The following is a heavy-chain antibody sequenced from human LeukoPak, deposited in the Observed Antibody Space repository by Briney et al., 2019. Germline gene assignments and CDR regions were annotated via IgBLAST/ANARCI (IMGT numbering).Heavy chain of an antibody. CDR3: ARGIVVVAATGAFDI. Sequence: GGSLRLSCAASGFTFSSYSMNWVRQAPGKGLEWVSSISSSSSYIYYADSVKGRFTISRDNAKHSLYLQMNSLRAEDTAVYYCARGIVVVAATGAFDIWGQGTMVTVP. J-gene: IGHJ3*02. CDR2: ISSSSSYI. D-gene: IGHD2-15*01. CDR1: GFTFSSYS. V-gene: IGHV3-21*03.